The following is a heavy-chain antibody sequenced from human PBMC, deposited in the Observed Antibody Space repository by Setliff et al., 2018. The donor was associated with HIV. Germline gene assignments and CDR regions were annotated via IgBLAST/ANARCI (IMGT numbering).Heavy chain of an antibody. D-gene: IGHD5-18*01. CDR2: INWNSDNI. J-gene: IGHJ6*03. Sequence: PGGSLRLSCAASGFAFSTYAMGWVRQAPGKGLEWVSGINWNSDNIGYVDSVKGRFTISRDNAQNSLSLQMDNLRAEDTAVYYCARVQNEYIYGYNNYYYMDVWGKGTTVTVSS. CDR1: GFAFSTYA. V-gene: IGHV3-20*04. CDR3: ARVQNEYIYGYNNYYYMDV.